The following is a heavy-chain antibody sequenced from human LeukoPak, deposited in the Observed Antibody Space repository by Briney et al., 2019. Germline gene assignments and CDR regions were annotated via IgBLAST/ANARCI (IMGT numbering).Heavy chain of an antibody. CDR2: IWYDGSNK. J-gene: IGHJ4*02. D-gene: IGHD5-12*01. V-gene: IGHV3-33*01. CDR1: GFTFSSYG. CDR3: ASYSGYDASFDY. Sequence: PGGSLRLSCAASGFTFSSYGMHWVRQAPGKGLEWVAVIWYDGSNKYYADSVKGRFTTSRDNSKNTLYLQMNSLRVEDTAVYYCASYSGYDASFDYWGQGTLVTVSS.